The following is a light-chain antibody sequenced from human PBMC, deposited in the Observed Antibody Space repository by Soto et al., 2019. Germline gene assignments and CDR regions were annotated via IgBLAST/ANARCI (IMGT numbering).Light chain of an antibody. CDR1: QSVSSTW. CDR3: QQYGSSRYT. CDR2: GAS. V-gene: IGKV3-20*01. J-gene: IGKJ2*01. Sequence: VLTQSPGTLSLSPGERATLSCRASQSVSSTWLAWYQQKPGQPPRLLSYGASSRASGIPDRFSGSGSGTEFTLTISRLGPEDFAVYYCQQYGSSRYTFGQGTKLEIK.